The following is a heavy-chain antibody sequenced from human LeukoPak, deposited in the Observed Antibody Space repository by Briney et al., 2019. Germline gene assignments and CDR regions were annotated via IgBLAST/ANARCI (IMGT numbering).Heavy chain of an antibody. J-gene: IGHJ1*01. D-gene: IGHD1-26*01. CDR3: VKLSEH. CDR2: IKRDGSGK. CDR1: GFTFSNHW. Sequence: GGSLRLSCVASGFTFSNHWMNWVRQAPGKGLEWVANIKRDGSGKYYVDSVKGRFTISRDNAKNSLDLQMNSLRAEDSAVYYCVKLSEHWGQGPLVTVSS. V-gene: IGHV3-7*01.